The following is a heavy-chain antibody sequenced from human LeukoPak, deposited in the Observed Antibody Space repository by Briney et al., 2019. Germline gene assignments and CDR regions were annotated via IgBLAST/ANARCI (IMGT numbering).Heavy chain of an antibody. V-gene: IGHV5-51*01. CDR2: IYPGDSDT. CDR1: GYSITNYW. CDR3: ARRDRYCTGGSCFSNFDY. J-gene: IGHJ4*02. Sequence: NHGESLKISCKGSGYSITNYWDGWVRQMPGKGLEWMGIIYPGDSDTRYSPSFQGQVTISTDKSISTAYLQWSSLKASDTVMYYCARRDRYCTGGSCFSNFDYWGQGTLVTVSS. D-gene: IGHD2-15*01.